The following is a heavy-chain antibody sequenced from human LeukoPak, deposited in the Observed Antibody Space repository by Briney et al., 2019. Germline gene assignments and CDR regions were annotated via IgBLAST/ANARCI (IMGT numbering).Heavy chain of an antibody. CDR1: GGSISSSSYY. Sequence: SETLSLTCGVSGGSISSSSYYWGWIRQPPGKGLEWVGPIYYSGSTYYNPSLKSRVTISVDTSKNQFSLKLSSVTAADTAVYYCARQGWSSASGYYFDYWGQGTLVTVSS. CDR3: ARQGWSSASGYYFDY. D-gene: IGHD6-19*01. CDR2: IYYSGST. J-gene: IGHJ4*02. V-gene: IGHV4-39*01.